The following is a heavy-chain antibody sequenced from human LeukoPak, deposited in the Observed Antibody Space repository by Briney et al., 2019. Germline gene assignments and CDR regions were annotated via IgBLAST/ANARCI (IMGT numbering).Heavy chain of an antibody. CDR1: GYTFTSYD. J-gene: IGHJ4*02. D-gene: IGHD2-2*02. CDR2: MNPNSGNT. Sequence: ASVKVSCKASGYTFTSYDINWVRQATGQGLEWMGWMNPNSGNTGYAQKFQGRVTITRNTSISTAYTELSSLRSEDTAVYYCARGVLYSPYYFGYWGQGTLVTVSS. V-gene: IGHV1-8*03. CDR3: ARGVLYSPYYFGY.